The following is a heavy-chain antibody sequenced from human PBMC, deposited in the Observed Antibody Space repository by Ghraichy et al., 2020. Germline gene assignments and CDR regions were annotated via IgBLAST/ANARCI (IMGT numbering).Heavy chain of an antibody. D-gene: IGHD3-10*01. J-gene: IGHJ4*02. CDR2: IGTAGDT. CDR3: ARSGYGYYFDY. Sequence: GESLNISCAASGFTFSSYDMHWVRQATGKGLEWVSAIGTAGDTYYPGSVKGRFTISRENAKNSLYLQMNSLRAGDTAVYYCARSGYGYYFDYWGQGTLVTVSS. V-gene: IGHV3-13*01. CDR1: GFTFSSYD.